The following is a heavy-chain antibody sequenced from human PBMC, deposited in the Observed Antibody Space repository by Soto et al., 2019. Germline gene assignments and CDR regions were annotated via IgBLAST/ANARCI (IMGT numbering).Heavy chain of an antibody. J-gene: IGHJ5*02. CDR2: ISGSGGST. V-gene: IGHV3-23*01. CDR1: GFTFSSYA. D-gene: IGHD6-6*01. CDR3: AKCPAMEQLVLEFDP. Sequence: EVQLLESGGGLVQPGGSRRLSCAASGFTFSSYAMSWVRQAPGKGLEWVSAISGSGGSTYYADSVKGRFTISRDNSKNTMYLQMNSLRAEDTAVYYCAKCPAMEQLVLEFDPWGQGTLVTVSS.